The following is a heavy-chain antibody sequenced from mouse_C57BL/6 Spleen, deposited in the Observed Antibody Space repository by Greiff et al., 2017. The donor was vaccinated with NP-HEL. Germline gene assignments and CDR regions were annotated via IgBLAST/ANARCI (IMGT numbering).Heavy chain of an antibody. J-gene: IGHJ3*01. CDR1: GYTFTDYN. CDR3: ARGLRLLAY. Sequence: EVHLVESGPELVKPGASVKIPCKASGYTFTDYNMDWVKQSHGKSLEWIGDINPNNGGTIYNQKFKGKATLTVDKSSSTAYMELRSLTAEDTAVYYCARGLRLLAYWGQGTLVTVSA. D-gene: IGHD3-2*02. V-gene: IGHV1-18*01. CDR2: INPNNGGT.